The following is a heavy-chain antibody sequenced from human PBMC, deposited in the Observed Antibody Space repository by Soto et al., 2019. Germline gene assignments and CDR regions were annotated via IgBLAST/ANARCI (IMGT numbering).Heavy chain of an antibody. CDR2: VYFSGNT. Sequence: SETLSLTCTFSGGSLSSHYWTWIRQSPGKGLERIGYVYFSGNTNYNPSLKSRVTISIDTSKNQFSLRLASVTAADTAFYYCGSVRPSGYVLSWGQGTLVTVSS. CDR3: GSVRPSGYVLS. J-gene: IGHJ5*02. V-gene: IGHV4-59*11. CDR1: GGSLSSHY. D-gene: IGHD6-25*01.